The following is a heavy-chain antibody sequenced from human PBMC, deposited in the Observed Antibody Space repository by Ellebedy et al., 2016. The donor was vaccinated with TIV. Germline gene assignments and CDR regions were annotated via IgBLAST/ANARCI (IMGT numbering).Heavy chain of an antibody. D-gene: IGHD4-17*01. CDR2: INPSNDAT. J-gene: IGHJ4*02. V-gene: IGHV1-46*01. Sequence: ASVKVSCKPSGFTFSSHYIHWVRQAPGQGLEWVGQINPSNDATKYAQRFHGRVAITRDTSTSTVYMELSSLRSEDTAVYHCARDSGDYGPDYWGQGTLVTVSA. CDR3: ARDSGDYGPDY. CDR1: GFTFSSHY.